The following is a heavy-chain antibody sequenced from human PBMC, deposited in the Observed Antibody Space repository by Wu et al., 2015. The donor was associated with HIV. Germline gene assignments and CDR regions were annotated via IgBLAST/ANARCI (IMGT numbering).Heavy chain of an antibody. CDR1: GYTFTSYD. D-gene: IGHD6-13*01. CDR3: ARVTSSSWYYYYYYMDV. J-gene: IGHJ6*03. CDR2: MNPNSGNT. Sequence: QVQLVQSGAEVKKPGASVKVSCKASGYTFTSYDINWVRQATGQGLEWMGWMNPNSGNTGYAQKFQGRVTITRNTSISTAYMELSSLRSEDTAVYYCARVTSSSWYYYYYYMDVWGKGTTVTVSS. V-gene: IGHV1-8*03.